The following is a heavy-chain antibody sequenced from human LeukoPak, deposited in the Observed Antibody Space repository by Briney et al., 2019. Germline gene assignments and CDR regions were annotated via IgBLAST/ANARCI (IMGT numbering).Heavy chain of an antibody. Sequence: GGSLRLSCAASGFTVSSNYMSWVRQAPGKGLEWVPVIYSGGSTYYADSVKGRFTISRDNSKNTLYLQMNSLRAEDTAVYYCARELGYCSGGSCLNWFDPWGQGTLVTVSS. CDR2: IYSGGST. D-gene: IGHD2-15*01. V-gene: IGHV3-53*05. CDR1: GFTVSSNY. CDR3: ARELGYCSGGSCLNWFDP. J-gene: IGHJ5*02.